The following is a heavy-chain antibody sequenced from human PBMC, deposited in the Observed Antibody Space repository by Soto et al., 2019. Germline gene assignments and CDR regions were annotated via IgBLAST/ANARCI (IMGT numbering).Heavy chain of an antibody. V-gene: IGHV4-59*01. CDR3: ATSGWTGDYFDY. CDR2: IYYSGST. CDR1: GAPISSYY. Sequence: QVHLQESGPGLVKPSETLSPTCTVPGAPISSYYWTWIRQPPGKGLEWIGYIYYSGSTNYNPSLKSRVTISVDTSKNQFSLKLSSVTAADTAVYYCATSGWTGDYFDYWGQGTLVTVSS. D-gene: IGHD6-25*01. J-gene: IGHJ4*02.